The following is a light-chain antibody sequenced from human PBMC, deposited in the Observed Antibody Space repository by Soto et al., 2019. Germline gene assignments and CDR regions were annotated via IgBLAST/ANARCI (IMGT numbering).Light chain of an antibody. V-gene: IGKV3-20*01. J-gene: IGKJ1*01. Sequence: EVVWTQSPGTLCLSPVERATLSCRASQSVSSNYLAWYQQRPGQAPRLLIYGASSRATGIPDRFSGSGSGTDFTLTISRLEPEDSAVYFCQHYSSQTSGQGTKVDIK. CDR1: QSVSSNY. CDR2: GAS. CDR3: QHYSSQT.